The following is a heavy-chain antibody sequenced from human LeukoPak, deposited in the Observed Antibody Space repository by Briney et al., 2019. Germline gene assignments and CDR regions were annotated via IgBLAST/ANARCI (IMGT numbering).Heavy chain of an antibody. V-gene: IGHV3-23*01. CDR2: ISGSGGST. CDR1: GFTFSSYA. D-gene: IGHD2-2*01. J-gene: IGHJ4*02. CDR3: AKVTVVVPAAMDGLGY. Sequence: PGGSLRLSCAASGFTFSSYAMSWVRQAPGKGLEWVSAISGSGGSTYYADSVKGRFTIPRDNSKNTLYLQMNSLRAEDTAVYYCAKVTVVVPAAMDGLGYWGQGTLVTVSS.